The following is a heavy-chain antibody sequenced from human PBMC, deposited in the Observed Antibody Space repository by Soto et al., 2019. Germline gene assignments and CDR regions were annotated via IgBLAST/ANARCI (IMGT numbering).Heavy chain of an antibody. J-gene: IGHJ6*02. CDR3: AREAASRSSDDYYYYGMDV. CDR2: IIPIFGTA. Sequence: SVKVSCKASGGTFSSYAISWVRQAPGQGLEWMGGIIPIFGTANYAQKFQGRVTITADKSTSTAYMELSSLRSEDTAVYYVAREAASRSSDDYYYYGMDVWGQGTTVTVSS. D-gene: IGHD6-6*01. V-gene: IGHV1-69*06. CDR1: GGTFSSYA.